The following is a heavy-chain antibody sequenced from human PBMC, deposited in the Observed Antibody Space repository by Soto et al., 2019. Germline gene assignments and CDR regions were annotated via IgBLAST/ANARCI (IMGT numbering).Heavy chain of an antibody. Sequence: EVQLLESGGGLVQPGGSLRLSCAASGFTFSSYAMSWVRQAPGKGLEWVSVISGSGGSTYYADSVKGRFTISRDKSKNTLYMQMNRLSAEDTAVYYCARRSSGSYFDYWGQGTLVTVSS. D-gene: IGHD6-19*01. CDR2: ISGSGGST. CDR1: GFTFSSYA. V-gene: IGHV3-23*01. CDR3: ARRSSGSYFDY. J-gene: IGHJ4*02.